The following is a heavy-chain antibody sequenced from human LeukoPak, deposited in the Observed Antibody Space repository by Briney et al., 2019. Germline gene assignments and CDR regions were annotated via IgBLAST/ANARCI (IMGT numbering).Heavy chain of an antibody. D-gene: IGHD3-10*01. Sequence: SETLSLTCTVSGGSISSYYWSWIRQPPGKGLEWIGSIYYSGSTNYNPSLKSRVTISVDTSKNHSSLKLPSVTAADTAVYYCAAGSNGLDVWGQGTTATVSS. CDR2: IYYSGST. CDR3: AAGSNGLDV. CDR1: GGSISSYY. V-gene: IGHV4-59*01. J-gene: IGHJ6*02.